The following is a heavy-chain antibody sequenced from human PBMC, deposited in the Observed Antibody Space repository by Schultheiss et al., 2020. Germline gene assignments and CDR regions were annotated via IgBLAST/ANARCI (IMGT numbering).Heavy chain of an antibody. D-gene: IGHD4-17*01. CDR2: IYHSGST. CDR1: GGSISSYY. Sequence: SETLSLTCTVSGGSISSYYWSWIRQPAGKGLEWIGSIYHSGSTYYNPSLKSRVTISVDTSKNQFSLKLSSVTAADTAVYYCARDLAAYGPYGMDVWGQGTTVTVPS. CDR3: ARDLAAYGPYGMDV. V-gene: IGHV4-4*07. J-gene: IGHJ6*02.